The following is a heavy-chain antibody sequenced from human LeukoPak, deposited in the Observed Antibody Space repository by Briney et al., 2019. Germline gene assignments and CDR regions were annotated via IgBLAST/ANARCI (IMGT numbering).Heavy chain of an antibody. CDR3: ARNGGNSQGVLGNWFDP. J-gene: IGHJ5*02. CDR2: INPSGGST. CDR1: GYTFTSYY. V-gene: IGHV1-46*01. D-gene: IGHD4-23*01. Sequence: ASVKVSCKASGYTFTSYYVHWVRQAPGQGLEWMGIINPSGGSTSYAQKFQGRVTMTRDTSTSTVYMELSSLRSEDTAVYYCARNGGNSQGVLGNWFDPWGQGTLVTVSP.